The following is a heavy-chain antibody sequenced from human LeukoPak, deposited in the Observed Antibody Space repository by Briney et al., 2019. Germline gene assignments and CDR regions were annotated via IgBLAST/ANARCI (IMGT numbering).Heavy chain of an antibody. Sequence: SVKVSCKASGGTFSSYAISWVRQAPGQGLEWMGGIIPIFGTANYAQKFQGRVTITADESTSTAYMDLSSLRSEDTAVYYCASRYCSSTSCYYLYYFDYWGQGTLVTVSS. CDR2: IIPIFGTA. V-gene: IGHV1-69*13. J-gene: IGHJ4*02. CDR1: GGTFSSYA. CDR3: ASRYCSSTSCYYLYYFDY. D-gene: IGHD2-2*01.